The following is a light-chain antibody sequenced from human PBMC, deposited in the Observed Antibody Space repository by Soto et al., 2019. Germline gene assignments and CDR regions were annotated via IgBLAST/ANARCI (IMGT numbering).Light chain of an antibody. V-gene: IGLV2-23*02. CDR2: DVT. CDR1: NSDVESYDF. CDR3: CSYAGSNTPFV. Sequence: QSALTQPASVAGSPGQSITISCTGTNSDVESYDFVSWYQQHPGKVPTLIIYDVTRRPSGVSNRFSGSKSGNTASLTISGLQAEDEADYYSCSYAGSNTPFVFGTGTKVTVL. J-gene: IGLJ1*01.